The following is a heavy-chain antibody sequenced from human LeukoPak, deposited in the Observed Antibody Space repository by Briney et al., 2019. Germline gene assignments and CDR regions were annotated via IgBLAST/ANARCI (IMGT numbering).Heavy chain of an antibody. CDR1: GYTFTCYY. D-gene: IGHD3-22*01. J-gene: IGHJ4*02. CDR2: INPNSGGT. Sequence: ASVKVSCKASGYTFTCYYMHWVRQAPGQGLEWMGWINPNSGGTNYAQKFQRSVTMTSDTSISTAYLELSRLRSDDTAVYYCARSRFASSVFFDYWGQGTLVTVSS. CDR3: ARSRFASSVFFDY. V-gene: IGHV1-2*02.